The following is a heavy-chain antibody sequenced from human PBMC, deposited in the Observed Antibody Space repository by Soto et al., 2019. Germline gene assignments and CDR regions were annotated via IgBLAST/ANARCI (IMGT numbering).Heavy chain of an antibody. J-gene: IGHJ6*02. CDR1: RNRLIEYW. D-gene: IGHD4-4*01. V-gene: IGHV5-51*01. Sequence: GYLRLFATAARNRLIEYWSAWVGLKPVKGLEWVGIINPGDYDIRYSPSFQGLVTISADRSTYTAYLQCSSLKASDTAIYYCARREQFYYYYYGMDVWGQGTTVTVSS. CDR3: ARREQFYYYYYGMDV. CDR2: INPGDYDI.